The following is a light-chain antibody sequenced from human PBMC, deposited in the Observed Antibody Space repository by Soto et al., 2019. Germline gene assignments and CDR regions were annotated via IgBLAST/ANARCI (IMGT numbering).Light chain of an antibody. CDR3: TSWTTSTTMI. CDR2: DVN. Sequence: QSALTQPASVSGSPGQSITISCTGTSSDIVAYNYVSWYQQHPGKAPKLMIYDVNIRPSGVSNRFSGSKSGNTASLTISGLQAEDEADYYCTSWTTSTTMIFGGGTKLTVL. J-gene: IGLJ2*01. V-gene: IGLV2-14*03. CDR1: SSDIVAYNY.